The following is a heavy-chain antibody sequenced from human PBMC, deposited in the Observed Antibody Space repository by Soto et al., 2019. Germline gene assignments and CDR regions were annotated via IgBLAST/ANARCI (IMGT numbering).Heavy chain of an antibody. CDR1: GGTFSSYS. D-gene: IGHD1-26*01. J-gene: IGHJ4*02. V-gene: IGHV1-69*01. Sequence: QVQLVQSGAEVKKPGSSVKVSCKASGGTFSSYSINWVRQAPGQGLEWMGEIIPIFGTANYAQKFQGRVTITADESTSTAYMELSSLRSEYPAGYYCARDGGRHSGGIDYWGQGTLVTVSS. CDR2: IIPIFGTA. CDR3: ARDGGRHSGGIDY.